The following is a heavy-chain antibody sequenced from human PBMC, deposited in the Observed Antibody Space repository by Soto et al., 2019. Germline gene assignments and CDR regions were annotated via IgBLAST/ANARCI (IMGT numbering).Heavy chain of an antibody. CDR3: AKRRGAGGHFDY. J-gene: IGHJ4*02. CDR2: VSSGGGT. D-gene: IGHD2-15*01. CDR1: GFTFSTYA. V-gene: IGHV3-23*01. Sequence: EVELLESGGGLVQPEGSLRLSCAASGFTFSTYAMGWVRQAPGKGLEWVSVVSSGGGTHYADSVKGRFTVSRDSSKNTLSLQMNSLRADDTAVYYCAKRRGAGGHFDYWGQGALVTVSS.